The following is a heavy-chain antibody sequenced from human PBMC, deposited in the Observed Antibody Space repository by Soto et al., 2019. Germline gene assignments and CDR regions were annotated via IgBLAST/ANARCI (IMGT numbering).Heavy chain of an antibody. V-gene: IGHV3-30*03. J-gene: IGHJ4*02. CDR3: PRDTYYHDSSGYYVFDY. CDR2: ISYDGNNK. CDR1: EFTFSSYG. D-gene: IGHD3-22*01. Sequence: QVQLVESGGGVVQPGRSLTLSCAASEFTFSSYGIHWVRQAPGKGLEWVAIISYDGNNKQYADSVKGRFTISRDTSKSTVHLQMNSLRVDDTAVYYCPRDTYYHDSSGYYVFDYWGQGTLVTVSS.